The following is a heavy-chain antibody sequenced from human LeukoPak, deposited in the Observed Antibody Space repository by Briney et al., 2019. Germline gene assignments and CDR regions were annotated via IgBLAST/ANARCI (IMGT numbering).Heavy chain of an antibody. CDR2: IYYSGST. J-gene: IGHJ4*02. CDR1: GRSISSSSYY. V-gene: IGHV4-39*01. D-gene: IGHD4-23*01. Sequence: PSETLSLTCTVSGRSISSSSYYWGWIRQSPGKGLVWIGSIYYSGSTYYNPSLKSRITISVGTSKDQFSLKASSMAAGDPAGYYCARTVRWAFDYWGQGTLVTVSS. CDR3: ARTVRWAFDY.